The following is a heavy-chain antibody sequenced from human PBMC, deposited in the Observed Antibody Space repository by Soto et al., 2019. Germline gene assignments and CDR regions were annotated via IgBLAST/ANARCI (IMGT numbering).Heavy chain of an antibody. CDR3: ASTSH. V-gene: IGHV3-30*03. CDR2: ISADGTQK. Sequence: QVHLVESGGDVVQPGKSLRLSCAASGFPFSSFGLHWVRQAPGKGPEWVAVISADGTQKFYADSVMGRFTISRDNLGNSLFLQMNSLGPADTAVYYCASTSHWGQGTQVTVSS. CDR1: GFPFSSFG. J-gene: IGHJ4*02.